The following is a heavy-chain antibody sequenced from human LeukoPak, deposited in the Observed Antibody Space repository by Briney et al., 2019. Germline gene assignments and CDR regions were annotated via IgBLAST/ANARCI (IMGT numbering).Heavy chain of an antibody. CDR1: GGSISSYY. J-gene: IGHJ4*02. D-gene: IGHD3-22*01. CDR3: ARIGQHYYDSSGYFFDY. Sequence: SETLSLTCTVSGGSISSYYWSWIRQPAGKGLEWIGRIYTSGSTNYNPSLKSRVTMSVDTSKNQFSLKLSSVTAADTAVYYCARIGQHYYDSSGYFFDYWGQGTLVTVSS. V-gene: IGHV4-4*07. CDR2: IYTSGST.